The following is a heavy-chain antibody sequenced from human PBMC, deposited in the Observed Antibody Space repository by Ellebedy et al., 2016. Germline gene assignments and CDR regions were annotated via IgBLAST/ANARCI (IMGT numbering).Heavy chain of an antibody. Sequence: GESLKISCVVSGFSVSSNYLSWVRQAPGKGLEWVSVIYAGGSTFYADSVKGRFTISRDNSKNMLYLQKNSLRAEDTAVYYCARGNAVPGPEPLDYWGQGTLVTVSS. J-gene: IGHJ4*02. CDR2: IYAGGST. D-gene: IGHD6-19*01. V-gene: IGHV3-66*01. CDR1: GFSVSSNY. CDR3: ARGNAVPGPEPLDY.